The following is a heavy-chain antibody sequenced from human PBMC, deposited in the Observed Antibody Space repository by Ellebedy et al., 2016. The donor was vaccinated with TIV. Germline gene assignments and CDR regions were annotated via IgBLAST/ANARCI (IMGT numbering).Heavy chain of an antibody. D-gene: IGHD1-26*01. J-gene: IGHJ3*01. Sequence: MPSETLSLTCVVKGGSFNGYFWSWVRQPPGKGLEWLGYIYYSGTTYYNPSLKHRLTMSVDKSKSQVSLKLTSVTAADTAVYYCARGGGDRPHALDVWGQGTKVTVSS. CDR1: GGSFNGYF. CDR2: IYYSGTT. CDR3: ARGGGDRPHALDV. V-gene: IGHV4-34*01.